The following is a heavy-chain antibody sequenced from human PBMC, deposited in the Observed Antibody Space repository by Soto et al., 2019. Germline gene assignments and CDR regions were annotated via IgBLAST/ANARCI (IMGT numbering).Heavy chain of an antibody. CDR3: ARIDYGDYGAQIDY. J-gene: IGHJ4*02. D-gene: IGHD4-17*01. CDR2: IFSNDEK. CDR1: GFSLSNARMG. V-gene: IGHV2-26*01. Sequence: SGPTLVNPTETLTLTCTVSGFSLSNARMGVSWIRQPPGKALEWLAHIFSNDEKSYSTSLKSRLTISKDTSKSQVVLTMTNMDPVDTATYYCARIDYGDYGAQIDYWGQGNLVTVSS.